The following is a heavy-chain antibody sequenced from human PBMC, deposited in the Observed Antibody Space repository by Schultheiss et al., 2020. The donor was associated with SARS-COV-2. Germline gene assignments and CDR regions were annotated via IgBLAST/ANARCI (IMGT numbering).Heavy chain of an antibody. D-gene: IGHD6-19*01. J-gene: IGHJ4*02. CDR2: ISWNSGSI. CDR3: AKDMGAGIAVAEGGYYFDY. V-gene: IGHV3-9*01. Sequence: GGSLRLSCAASGFTFDDYAMHWVRQAPGKGLEWVSGISWNSGSIGYADSVKGRFTISRDNAKNSLYLQMNSLRAEDTALYYCAKDMGAGIAVAEGGYYFDYWGQGTLVTVSS. CDR1: GFTFDDYA.